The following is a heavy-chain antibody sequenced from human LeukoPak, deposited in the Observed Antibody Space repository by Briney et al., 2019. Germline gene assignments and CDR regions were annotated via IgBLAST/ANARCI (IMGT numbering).Heavy chain of an antibody. CDR1: GGSFNGYY. Sequence: SETLSLTCAVYGGSFNGYYWSWIRQPPGKGLEWIGEINHSGSTNYNPSLKSRVTISVDTSKNQFSLKLSSVTAADTAVYYCARGTMTTVTSFDYWGQGTLVTVSS. D-gene: IGHD4-17*01. V-gene: IGHV4-34*01. CDR2: INHSGST. CDR3: ARGTMTTVTSFDY. J-gene: IGHJ4*02.